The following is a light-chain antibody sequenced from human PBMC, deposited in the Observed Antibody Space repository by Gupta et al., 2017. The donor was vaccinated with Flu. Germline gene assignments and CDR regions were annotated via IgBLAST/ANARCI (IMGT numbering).Light chain of an antibody. V-gene: IGKV1-8*01. CDR3: QQEDSYPHF. CDR2: AAS. Sequence: AIRMTQSPSSFSASTGDRVTITCRASQGISSYLAWYQQKPGKAPKLLIYAASTLQSGVPSRFSGSGSGTDFTLTISCLQSEDFATYYCQQEDSYPHFFGHGTKVDIK. J-gene: IGKJ3*01. CDR1: QGISSY.